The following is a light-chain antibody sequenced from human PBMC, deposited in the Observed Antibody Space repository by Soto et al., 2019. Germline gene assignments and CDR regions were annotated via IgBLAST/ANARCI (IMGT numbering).Light chain of an antibody. V-gene: IGLV2-8*01. Sequence: QSALTQPPSASGSLGQSVTISCTGTRSDVGGYNYVSWYQQHPGKAPKLMIYDVSQRPSGVPDRFSGSKSGNTASLTVSGLQAEDEADHYCSSYAVSNIYVFGTGTKVTVL. CDR3: SSYAVSNIYV. J-gene: IGLJ1*01. CDR2: DVS. CDR1: RSDVGGYNY.